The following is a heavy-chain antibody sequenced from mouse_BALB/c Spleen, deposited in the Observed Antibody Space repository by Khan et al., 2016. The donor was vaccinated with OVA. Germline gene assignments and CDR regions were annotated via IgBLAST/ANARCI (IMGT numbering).Heavy chain of an antibody. CDR1: GFSLTTYG. D-gene: IGHD2-12*01. V-gene: IGHV2-2*01. CDR2: LWSGGST. CDR3: ARHSYRYDFTY. Sequence: QVQLKESGPGLVQPSQSLSITCTVSGFSLTTYGIHWVRQSPGKGLEWLGVLWSGGSTDYNAPFISRLSISQDNSKSPVFFKMNSLKADDTAIYYCARHSYRYDFTYWGQGTLVTVSA. J-gene: IGHJ3*01.